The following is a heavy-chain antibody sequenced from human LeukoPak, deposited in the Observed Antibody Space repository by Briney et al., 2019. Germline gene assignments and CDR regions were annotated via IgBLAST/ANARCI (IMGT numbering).Heavy chain of an antibody. CDR2: IYTSGST. V-gene: IGHV4-4*09. Sequence: SETLSLTCTVSGGSISSYYWSWIRQPPGKGLEWIGYIYTSGSTNYNPSLKSRGTISVDTSKNQFSLKLSSVTAADTAVYYCARQERGIAAAGTLDYWGQGTLVTVSS. D-gene: IGHD6-13*01. CDR1: GGSISSYY. CDR3: ARQERGIAAAGTLDY. J-gene: IGHJ4*02.